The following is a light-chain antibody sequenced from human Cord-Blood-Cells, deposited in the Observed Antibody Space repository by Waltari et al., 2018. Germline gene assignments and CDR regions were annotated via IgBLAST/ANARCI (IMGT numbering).Light chain of an antibody. J-gene: IGKJ2*02. Sequence: DIQMTQSPSSLSASVGDRVTITCRACQSISSYLNWYQQKPGKAPKLQIYAGSSFESGVPSGISGIQAETDFNHTIRSLQPTYGATYDCRQSYTAPCTSEHGTKL. CDR1: QSISSY. CDR2: AGS. CDR3: RQSYTAPCT. V-gene: IGKV1-39*01.